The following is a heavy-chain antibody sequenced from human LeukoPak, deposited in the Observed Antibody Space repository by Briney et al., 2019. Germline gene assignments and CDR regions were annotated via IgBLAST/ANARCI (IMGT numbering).Heavy chain of an antibody. J-gene: IGHJ3*02. CDR3: AIQQLGDAFDI. V-gene: IGHV4-34*01. D-gene: IGHD6-13*01. CDR2: INHSGST. Sequence: SETLSLTCAVYGGSFSGYYWSWIRQPPGKGLEWIGEINHSGSTNYNPSLKSRVTISVDTSKNQFSLKLSSVTAADTAVYYCAIQQLGDAFDIWGQGTMVTVSS. CDR1: GGSFSGYY.